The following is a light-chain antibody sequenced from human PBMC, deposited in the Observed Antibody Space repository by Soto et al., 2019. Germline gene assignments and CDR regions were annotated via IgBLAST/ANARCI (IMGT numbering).Light chain of an antibody. V-gene: IGKV1-5*01. Sequence: DLQMTQSPSTLSSSLGDSVTITCRASQSISSWLAWYQQKTGKAPKLLIYDASSLESGVPSRFSGSGSGTDFNLTISSLEPEDFAVYYCQKYGNSAITFGQGTRLEIK. CDR2: DAS. CDR1: QSISSW. CDR3: QKYGNSAIT. J-gene: IGKJ5*01.